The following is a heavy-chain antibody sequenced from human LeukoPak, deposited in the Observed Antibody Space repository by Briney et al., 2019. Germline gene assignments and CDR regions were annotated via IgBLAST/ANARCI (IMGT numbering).Heavy chain of an antibody. CDR2: ISTDGSST. J-gene: IGHJ3*02. CDR1: GFTFSRYW. Sequence: SGGSLRLSCAASGFTFSRYWMHWLRQAPGKGLVWVSRISTDGSSTSYADSVKGRFTISRDNSKNTLYLQVNSLRAEDTAMYYCARNILFAFDIWGQGTMVTVSS. D-gene: IGHD2/OR15-2a*01. V-gene: IGHV3-74*01. CDR3: ARNILFAFDI.